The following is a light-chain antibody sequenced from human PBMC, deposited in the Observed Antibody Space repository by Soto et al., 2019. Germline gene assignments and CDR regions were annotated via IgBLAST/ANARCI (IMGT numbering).Light chain of an antibody. CDR1: QIVGTN. V-gene: IGKV3-15*01. Sequence: EIVLTQSPVTLSVSPGERATLSCKTSQIVGTNLAWYQQKPGQAPRLLMYGAFIRAPGFPVRLRGTGSGSEFTLTISSLQSEDGALYYCQQYDKWPYTFGQGTNLEIK. CDR2: GAF. J-gene: IGKJ2*01. CDR3: QQYDKWPYT.